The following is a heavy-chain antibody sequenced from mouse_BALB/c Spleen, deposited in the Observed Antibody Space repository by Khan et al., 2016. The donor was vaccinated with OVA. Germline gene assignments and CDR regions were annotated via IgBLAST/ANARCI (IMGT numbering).Heavy chain of an antibody. CDR2: INTYTGEP. CDR1: GDTFRNYG. V-gene: IGHV9-3-1*01. CDR3: ARPPYFSYVMVY. D-gene: IGHD2-10*01. J-gene: IGHJ4*01. Sequence: QIQLVQSRPELKKPGETVKISCKASGDTFRNYGMNWVKQAPGKGLKWMGWINTYTGEPTYADDFKGRFAFSLETSASTAYLQINNLKNEDTATYFCARPPYFSYVMVYWGQGTSVTVSS.